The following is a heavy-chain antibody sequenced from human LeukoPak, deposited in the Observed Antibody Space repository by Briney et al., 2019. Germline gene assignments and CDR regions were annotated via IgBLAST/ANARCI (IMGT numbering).Heavy chain of an antibody. Sequence: SETLSLTCIVSGGSFSSSYWSWIRQPPGKGLEWIEYIYSNGNTNSNPSLKSRVTIAVDTSQSQFSLKLSSVTAADTAVYYCARGLVGLTPHAGVFQIWGQGTKVTVSS. CDR1: GGSFSSSY. V-gene: IGHV4-59*01. D-gene: IGHD1-26*01. J-gene: IGHJ3*02. CDR2: IYSNGNT. CDR3: ARGLVGLTPHAGVFQI.